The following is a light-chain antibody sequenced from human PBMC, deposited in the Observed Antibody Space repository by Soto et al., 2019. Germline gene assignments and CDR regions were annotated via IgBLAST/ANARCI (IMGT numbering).Light chain of an antibody. CDR3: QSYDSSLSGVV. J-gene: IGLJ2*01. Sequence: QSVLTQPPSVSGAPGQRVTISCTGSSSNIGAGYDVHWYPQFPGTAPKLLIYGNSNRPSGFPDRFSGSKSGTSASLAITGLQADDEADYYCQSYDSSLSGVVFGGGTKLTVL. CDR2: GNS. CDR1: SSNIGAGYD. V-gene: IGLV1-40*01.